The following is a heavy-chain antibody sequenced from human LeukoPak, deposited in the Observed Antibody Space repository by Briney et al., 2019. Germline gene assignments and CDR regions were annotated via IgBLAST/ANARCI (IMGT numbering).Heavy chain of an antibody. D-gene: IGHD3-22*01. J-gene: IGHJ4*02. CDR2: ITSSNTSTPL. Sequence: AGGSLRLSCAASGFSFSDFYITWIRQAPGKGLEWVSYITSSNTSTPLYYADSVKGRFTISRDNAKNSLYLQMNSLRAEDTAVYYCAREIVVGETGSYFDYWGQGILVTVSS. CDR1: GFSFSDFY. V-gene: IGHV3-11*01. CDR3: AREIVVGETGSYFDY.